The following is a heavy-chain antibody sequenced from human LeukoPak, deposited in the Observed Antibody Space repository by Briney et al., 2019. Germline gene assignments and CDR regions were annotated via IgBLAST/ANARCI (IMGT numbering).Heavy chain of an antibody. CDR2: IFYSGST. Sequence: TASETLSLTCTVSGGSISSSSYYWGWIRQPPGKGLEWIGSIFYSGSTYYNPSLKSRVTISVDTSKNQFSLKLSSVTAADTAVYYCARPPISLMAYFDYWGPGTLVTVSS. J-gene: IGHJ4*02. CDR1: GGSISSSSYY. D-gene: IGHD5-24*01. V-gene: IGHV4-39*01. CDR3: ARPPISLMAYFDY.